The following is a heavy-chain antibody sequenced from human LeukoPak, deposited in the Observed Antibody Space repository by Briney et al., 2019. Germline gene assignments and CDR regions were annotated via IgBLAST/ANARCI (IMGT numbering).Heavy chain of an antibody. CDR2: VYNSEYT. CDR1: GGSSSGYY. Sequence: SETLSLTCTVTGGSSSGYYWSWIRQPPGKGLEWIGYVYNSEYTSYNPSLRSRVSISFDTSENQFSLSLTSVTAADTAVCYCARNLGSGYSYLFDYWGQGTLVTVSS. J-gene: IGHJ4*02. CDR3: ARNLGSGYSYLFDY. D-gene: IGHD2-15*01. V-gene: IGHV4-59*08.